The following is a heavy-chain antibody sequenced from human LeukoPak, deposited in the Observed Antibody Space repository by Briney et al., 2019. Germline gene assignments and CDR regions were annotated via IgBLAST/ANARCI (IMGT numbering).Heavy chain of an antibody. CDR3: ARETKDIYSPSWGLYDTYYYIDA. V-gene: IGHV4-61*02. CDR1: PGSMDSGLYY. CDR2: ISKNGGA. D-gene: IGHD5/OR15-5a*01. J-gene: IGHJ6*03. Sequence: SQTLSLTCAVSPGSMDSGLYYWTWIRQPAGKGLEWIGRISKNGGAAYNPSPRSRVTITVDTSNNHVSLKLTSVTAADTAVYYCARETKDIYSPSWGLYDTYYYIDAWGKGTTVTVSS.